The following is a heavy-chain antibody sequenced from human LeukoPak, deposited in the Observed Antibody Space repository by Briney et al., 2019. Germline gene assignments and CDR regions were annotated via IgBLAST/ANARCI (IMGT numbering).Heavy chain of an antibody. Sequence: ASVKVSCKASGYTFTGYYMHWVRQAPGQGLEWMGWINPNSGGTNYAQKFQGRVTMTRDTSISTAYMELSRLRSDGTAVYYCARTVADTGWFDPWGQGTLVTVSS. CDR3: ARTVADTGWFDP. CDR1: GYTFTGYY. J-gene: IGHJ5*02. V-gene: IGHV1-2*02. CDR2: INPNSGGT. D-gene: IGHD4-23*01.